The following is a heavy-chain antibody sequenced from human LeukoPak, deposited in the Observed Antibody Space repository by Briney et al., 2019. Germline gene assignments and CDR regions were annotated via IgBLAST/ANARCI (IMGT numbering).Heavy chain of an antibody. CDR2: IRTDGSDT. CDR1: GFTFSNYG. J-gene: IGHJ4*02. CDR3: DAVAGLFDY. D-gene: IGHD6-19*01. Sequence: GGSLRLSCEASGFTFSNYGMHWVRQAPGQGLEWVAFIRTDGSDTYYRDYVQGRVTISRDNSKNTLYMQMNSLRAEDTAVYYCDAVAGLFDYWGQGTLVTVSS. V-gene: IGHV3-30*02.